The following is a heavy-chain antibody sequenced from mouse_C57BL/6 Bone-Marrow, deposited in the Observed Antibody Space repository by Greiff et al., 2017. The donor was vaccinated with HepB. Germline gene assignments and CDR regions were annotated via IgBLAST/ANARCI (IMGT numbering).Heavy chain of an antibody. CDR2: IFPGSGST. Sequence: VHLVESGPELVKPGASVKISCKASGYTFTDYYINWVKQRPGQGLEWIGWIFPGSGSTYYNEKFKGKATLTVDKSSSTAYMLLSSLTSEDSAVYFCARPTATVVEMDYWGQGTSVTVSS. D-gene: IGHD1-1*01. J-gene: IGHJ4*01. CDR1: GYTFTDYY. CDR3: ARPTATVVEMDY. V-gene: IGHV1-75*01.